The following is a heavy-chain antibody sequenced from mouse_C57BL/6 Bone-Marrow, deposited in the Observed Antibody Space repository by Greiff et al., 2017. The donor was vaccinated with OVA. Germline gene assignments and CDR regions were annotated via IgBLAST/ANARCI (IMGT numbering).Heavy chain of an antibody. CDR2: INPYNGGT. Sequence: VQLQQSGPVLVKPGASVKMSCKASGYTFTDYYMNWVKQSHGKSLEWIGVINPYNGGTSYNQKFKGKATLTVDKSSSTAYMELNSLTSEDSAVYYCARMAYDYGRCAYWGQGTLVTVSA. V-gene: IGHV1-19*01. CDR3: ARMAYDYGRCAY. CDR1: GYTFTDYY. D-gene: IGHD2-4*01. J-gene: IGHJ3*01.